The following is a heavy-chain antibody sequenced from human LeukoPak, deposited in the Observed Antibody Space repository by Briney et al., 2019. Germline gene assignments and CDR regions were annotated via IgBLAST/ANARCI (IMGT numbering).Heavy chain of an antibody. CDR3: ARDGSLSGYYYLDY. CDR2: ISSSSSYI. J-gene: IGHJ4*02. V-gene: IGHV3-21*01. Sequence: GGSLRLSCAASGFTFSSYSMNWVRQAPGKGLEWVSSISSSSSYIYYADSVKGRFTISRDNAKNSLYLRMNSLRAEDTAVYYCARDGSLSGYYYLDYWGQGTLVTVSS. CDR1: GFTFSSYS. D-gene: IGHD3-9*01.